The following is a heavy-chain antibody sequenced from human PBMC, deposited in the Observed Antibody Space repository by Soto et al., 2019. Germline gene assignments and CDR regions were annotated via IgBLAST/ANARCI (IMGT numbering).Heavy chain of an antibody. Sequence: ASVKVSCKASGYTFTSYAMHWVRQAPGQRLEWMGWINAGNGNTKYSQKFQGRVTITRDTSASTAYMELSSLRSEDTAVYYCERSRVAGTLSKFDYWGQGTLVTVSS. CDR2: INAGNGNT. CDR1: GYTFTSYA. D-gene: IGHD6-19*01. CDR3: ERSRVAGTLSKFDY. J-gene: IGHJ4*02. V-gene: IGHV1-3*01.